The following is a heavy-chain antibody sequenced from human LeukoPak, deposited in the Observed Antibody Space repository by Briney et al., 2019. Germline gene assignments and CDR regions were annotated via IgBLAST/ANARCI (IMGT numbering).Heavy chain of an antibody. J-gene: IGHJ6*04. CDR3: ARYCSSISCYSAYYGMDV. CDR2: ISSSSSYI. D-gene: IGHD2-2*01. CDR1: GFTFSAYS. V-gene: IGHV3-21*04. Sequence: GGSLRLSCAASGFTFSAYSMNWVRQAPGKGLEWVSSISSSSSYIYYADSVKGRFTISRDNAKNSLYLQMNSLRAEDTAVYYCARYCSSISCYSAYYGMDVWGKGTTVTVSS.